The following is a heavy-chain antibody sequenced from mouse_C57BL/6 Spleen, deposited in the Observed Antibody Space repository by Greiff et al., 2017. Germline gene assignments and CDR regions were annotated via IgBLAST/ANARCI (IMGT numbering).Heavy chain of an antibody. CDR1: GYTFTDYY. Sequence: QVQLQQSGPELVKPGASVKISCKASGYTFTDYYINWVKQRPGQGLEWIGWIFPGSGSTYYNEKFKGKATLTVDKSSSTAYMLLSSLTSEDSAVYFCARKGTMVTTGNYFDYWGQGTTLTVSS. J-gene: IGHJ2*01. CDR2: IFPGSGST. D-gene: IGHD2-2*01. V-gene: IGHV1-75*01. CDR3: ARKGTMVTTGNYFDY.